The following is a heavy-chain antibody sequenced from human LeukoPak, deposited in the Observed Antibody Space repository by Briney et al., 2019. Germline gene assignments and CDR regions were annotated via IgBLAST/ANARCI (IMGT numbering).Heavy chain of an antibody. J-gene: IGHJ6*03. CDR2: IRYDGSNK. CDR3: AKDTAGYCSSTSCLEYYYYYMDV. D-gene: IGHD2-2*01. Sequence: GGSLRLSCAASGFTFSSYGMHWVRQAPGKGLEWVAFIRYDGSNKYYADSVKGRFTISRDNSKNTLYLQMNSLRAEDTAVYYCAKDTAGYCSSTSCLEYYYYYMDVWGKGTTVTVSS. CDR1: GFTFSSYG. V-gene: IGHV3-30*02.